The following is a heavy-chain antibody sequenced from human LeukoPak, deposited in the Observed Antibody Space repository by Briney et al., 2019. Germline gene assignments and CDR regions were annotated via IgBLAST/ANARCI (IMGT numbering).Heavy chain of an antibody. J-gene: IGHJ4*02. CDR2: INHSGST. V-gene: IGHV4-34*01. CDR1: GGSFSGYY. CDR3: ARETHEAPDYGDYGLDY. D-gene: IGHD4-17*01. Sequence: SETLSLTCADYGGSFSGYYWSWIRQPPGKGLEWSGEINHSGSTKYNPYLKSRVTISVDTSKNHFSLKLSSVTAADTAVYYCARETHEAPDYGDYGLDYWGQGTLVTVSS.